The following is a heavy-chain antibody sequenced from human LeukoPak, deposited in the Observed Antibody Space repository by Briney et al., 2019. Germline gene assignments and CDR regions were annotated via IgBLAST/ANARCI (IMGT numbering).Heavy chain of an antibody. V-gene: IGHV4-4*07. CDR1: GGSISSYY. Sequence: PSETLSLACTVSGGSISSYYWSWIRQPAGKGLEWIGRIYTSGSTNYNASLKSRVSMSVDTSKNQFSLKLSSVTAADAAVFYCARENSGSYREFDYWGQGTLVTVSS. J-gene: IGHJ4*02. CDR2: IYTSGST. D-gene: IGHD1-26*01. CDR3: ARENSGSYREFDY.